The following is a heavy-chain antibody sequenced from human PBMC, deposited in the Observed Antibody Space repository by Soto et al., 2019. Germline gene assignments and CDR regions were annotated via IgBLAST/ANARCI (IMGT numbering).Heavy chain of an antibody. CDR1: GFTFSSYG. Sequence: QVQLVEAGGGVVQPGRSLRLSCAASGFTFSSYGMHWVRQAPGKGLERVAVISYDGSNKYYADSVKGRFTISRDNSKNTLYQQMNSLRAEDTAVYYCAKGGPRFLEWLFAWFAPWGQGTLVTVSS. CDR3: AKGGPRFLEWLFAWFAP. V-gene: IGHV3-30*18. D-gene: IGHD3-3*01. CDR2: ISYDGSNK. J-gene: IGHJ5*02.